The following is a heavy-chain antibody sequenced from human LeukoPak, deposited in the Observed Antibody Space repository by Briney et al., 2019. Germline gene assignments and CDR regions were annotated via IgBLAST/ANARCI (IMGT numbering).Heavy chain of an antibody. CDR1: GGSISSYY. CDR2: IYDSGST. J-gene: IGHJ4*02. V-gene: IGHV4-59*01. D-gene: IGHD3-3*01. Sequence: PSETLSLTCTVSGGSISSYYWSWIRQPPGKGLEWIGYIYDSGSTNYNPSLKSRVTISVDTSKNQFSLKLSSVTAADTAVYYCAREFSVYYDFWSGYYDYWGQGTLVTVSS. CDR3: AREFSVYYDFWSGYYDY.